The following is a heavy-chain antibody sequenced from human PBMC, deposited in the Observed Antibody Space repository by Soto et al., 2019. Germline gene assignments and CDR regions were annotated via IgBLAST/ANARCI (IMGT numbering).Heavy chain of an antibody. J-gene: IGHJ4*02. CDR3: ARRAETNGWNGFGADKYYFDF. Sequence: ASVKISCKASGYTFASYDIYWVRQATGQGLEWMGWMNPSTGNSGYAQKFQGRVTMTSDTSISTAHMELSSLRSEDTAVYYCARRAETNGWNGFGADKYYFDFWGQGTLVTVSS. CDR2: MNPSTGNS. V-gene: IGHV1-8*01. D-gene: IGHD1-1*01. CDR1: GYTFASYD.